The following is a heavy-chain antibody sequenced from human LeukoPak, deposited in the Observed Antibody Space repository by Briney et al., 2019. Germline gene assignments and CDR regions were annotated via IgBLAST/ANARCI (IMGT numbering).Heavy chain of an antibody. Sequence: PSETLSLTCTVSGGSISSYYWSWIRQPPGKGLEWIGYIYYSGSTNYNPSLKSRVTISVDTSKNQFSLKLSSVTAADTAVYYCARLNRDFWGGRAAFDIWGQGTMVTVSS. V-gene: IGHV4-59*08. CDR1: GGSISSYY. CDR2: IYYSGST. CDR3: ARLNRDFWGGRAAFDI. J-gene: IGHJ3*02. D-gene: IGHD3-3*01.